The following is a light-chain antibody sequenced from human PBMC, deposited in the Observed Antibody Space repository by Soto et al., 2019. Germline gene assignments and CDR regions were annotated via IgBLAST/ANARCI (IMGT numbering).Light chain of an antibody. Sequence: EIVLTQSPGTLSLSPGERATLSCRASQGVASRYLAWYQQKPGQAPRLLIYHASSRATGIPDRFSGSGSGTDFTLTITRLEPEDSAVYFCQQYGSSHQTFGQGTKVEIK. CDR2: HAS. V-gene: IGKV3-20*01. CDR3: QQYGSSHQT. J-gene: IGKJ1*01. CDR1: QGVASRY.